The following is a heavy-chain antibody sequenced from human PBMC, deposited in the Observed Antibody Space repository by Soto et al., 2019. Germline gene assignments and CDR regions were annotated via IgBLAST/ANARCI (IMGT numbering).Heavy chain of an antibody. V-gene: IGHV3-74*01. D-gene: IGHD5-18*01. CDR2: INNDGSST. Sequence: GGSLRLSCAASGFTFSTYWMHWVRQAPGKGLVWVSRINNDGSSTTHADSVKGRFTISRDNSTKTLYLQMNSLRAEDTAVYYCAGGGYTYGPYTYWGQGTLVTVSS. CDR3: AGGGYTYGPYTY. CDR1: GFTFSTYW. J-gene: IGHJ4*02.